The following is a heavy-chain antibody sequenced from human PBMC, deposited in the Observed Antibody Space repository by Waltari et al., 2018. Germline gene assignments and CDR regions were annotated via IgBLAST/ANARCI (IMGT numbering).Heavy chain of an antibody. CDR2: INPKTGDT. Sequence: QVQLLQSGAEVKKPGSSVRVSCKASGYTFIDQYIHWVRQAPGQGLEWVGWINPKTGDTNHAQQFQGRITLTRDTSISTAYMGLSWLRSDDAAVYYCVLPGEERLGGHWGQGSLVTVSS. CDR3: VLPGEERLGGH. V-gene: IGHV1-2*02. J-gene: IGHJ4*02. D-gene: IGHD3-16*01. CDR1: GYTFIDQY.